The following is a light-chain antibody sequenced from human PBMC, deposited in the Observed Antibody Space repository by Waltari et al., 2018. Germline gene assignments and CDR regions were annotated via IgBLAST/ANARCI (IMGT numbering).Light chain of an antibody. CDR3: SSYLSTNTEV. CDR2: DVN. J-gene: IGLJ2*01. CDR1: SISAGAYAF. V-gene: IGLV2-14*03. Sequence: QSALTQPASVSGPPGPSTAISSTGPSISAGAYAFVPWYQQHPGKAPKLIIFDVNYRPSGVSNRFSSSKSGNTASLTISGLQPEDEADYYCSSYLSTNTEVFGGGTKVTVL.